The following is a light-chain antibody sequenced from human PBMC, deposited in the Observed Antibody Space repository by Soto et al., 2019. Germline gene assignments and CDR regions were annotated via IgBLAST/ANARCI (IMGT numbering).Light chain of an antibody. CDR3: SSYTSSAPFYV. Sequence: QSALTQPASVSGSPGQSITISCTGASTDVDGYDYVSWYQQHPGQAPKLIIFDVNNRPSGVSSRFSGSKSGDTASLTISGLQAEDYADYYCSSYTSSAPFYVFGAGTKLTVL. CDR2: DVN. V-gene: IGLV2-14*03. J-gene: IGLJ1*01. CDR1: STDVDGYDY.